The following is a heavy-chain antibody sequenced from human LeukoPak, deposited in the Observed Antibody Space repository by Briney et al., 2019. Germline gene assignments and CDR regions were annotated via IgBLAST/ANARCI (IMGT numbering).Heavy chain of an antibody. J-gene: IGHJ4*02. CDR1: GFTFSNNW. CDR2: IKQGGSEK. D-gene: IGHD2-8*01. CDR3: AREGTNKGAFDS. V-gene: IGHV3-7*03. Sequence: PGGSLRLSCAASGFTFSNNWMSWVRQAPEKGLEWVANIKQGGSEKYYVDSVKGRFTISRDNAKNSLYLQMNSLRAEDTAVYYCAREGTNKGAFDSWGQGTLVTVSS.